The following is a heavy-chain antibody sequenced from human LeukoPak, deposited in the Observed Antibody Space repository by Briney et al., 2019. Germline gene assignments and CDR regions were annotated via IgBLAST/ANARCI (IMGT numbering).Heavy chain of an antibody. J-gene: IGHJ6*04. CDR1: GYTLTELS. V-gene: IGHV1-24*01. CDR3: ATEGAAGTFGYYYGMDV. D-gene: IGHD6-13*01. CDR2: FDPEDGET. Sequence: ASVKVSRKVSGYTLTELSMHWVRQAPGKGLEWMGGFDPEDGETIYAQKFQGRVTMTEDTSTDTAYMELSSLRSEDTAVYYCATEGAAGTFGYYYGMDVWGKGTTVTVSS.